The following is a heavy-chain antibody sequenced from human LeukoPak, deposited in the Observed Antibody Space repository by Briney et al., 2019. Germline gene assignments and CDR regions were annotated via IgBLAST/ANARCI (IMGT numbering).Heavy chain of an antibody. D-gene: IGHD3-10*01. V-gene: IGHV3-48*01. J-gene: IGHJ4*02. CDR2: ISSSSSTI. CDR3: ATELRWFGELFRDFDY. Sequence: PGGSLRLSCAASGFTFSSYSMNWVRQAPGKGLEWVSYISSSSSTIYYADYVKGRFTISRDNAKNSLYLQMNSLRAEDTAVYYCATELRWFGELFRDFDYWGQGTLVTVSS. CDR1: GFTFSSYS.